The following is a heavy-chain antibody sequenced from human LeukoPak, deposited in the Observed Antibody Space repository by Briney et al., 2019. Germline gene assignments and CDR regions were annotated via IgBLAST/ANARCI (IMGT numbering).Heavy chain of an antibody. D-gene: IGHD3-10*01. CDR2: INTDGSRT. CDR3: VRFSIGS. J-gene: IGHJ4*02. Sequence: GGSLRLSCAASGFAFSTYWMHWVRHVPGKGLVWVSTINTDGSRTTYADSVKGRFTISRDNAKSTLYLQMNSLSVEDTALYFCVRFSIGSWGQGTLVTVSS. CDR1: GFAFSTYW. V-gene: IGHV3-74*03.